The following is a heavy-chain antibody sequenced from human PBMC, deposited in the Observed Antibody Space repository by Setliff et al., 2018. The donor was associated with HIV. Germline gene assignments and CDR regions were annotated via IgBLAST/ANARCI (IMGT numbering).Heavy chain of an antibody. CDR3: ARDGLTVPYCGGDCYDWYFDL. V-gene: IGHV1-8*03. J-gene: IGHJ2*01. Sequence: ASVKVSCKASGYTFTSYDINWVRQATGQGLEWMGWMNPNSGNTGYAQKFQGRVTITRDTSASTAYMELSSLRSEDTAVYYCARDGLTVPYCGGDCYDWYFDLWGRGTLVTVSS. D-gene: IGHD2-21*02. CDR2: MNPNSGNT. CDR1: GYTFTSYD.